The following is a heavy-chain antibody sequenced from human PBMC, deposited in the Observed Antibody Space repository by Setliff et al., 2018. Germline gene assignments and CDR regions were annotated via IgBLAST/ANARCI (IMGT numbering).Heavy chain of an antibody. CDR3: AAYLGSDPMSNWFDL. CDR1: GYTFTSYY. J-gene: IGHJ5*02. Sequence: ASVKVSCKASGYTFTSYYMHWVRQAPGQGLEWMGIINPSGGSTSYAQKFQGRVTMTRDTSISTVYMELTRLRFDDTAVYYCAAYLGSDPMSNWFDLWGQGTLVTVSS. V-gene: IGHV1-46*01. CDR2: INPSGGST. D-gene: IGHD5-12*01.